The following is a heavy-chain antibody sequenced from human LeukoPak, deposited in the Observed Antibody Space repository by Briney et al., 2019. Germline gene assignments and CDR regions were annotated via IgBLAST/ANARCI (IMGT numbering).Heavy chain of an antibody. CDR1: GFSFSSYA. J-gene: IGHJ4*02. CDR2: ISTSGGST. Sequence: GGSLTLSCAASGFSFSSYAMSWVRQAPGKGLEWVSSISTSGGSTYYADSVKGRFTISRDNSKNTLHLQMNSLRAEDTAVYYCAKATTASPRNFDYWGQGTLVTFSP. CDR3: AKATTASPRNFDY. V-gene: IGHV3-23*01. D-gene: IGHD2-21*02.